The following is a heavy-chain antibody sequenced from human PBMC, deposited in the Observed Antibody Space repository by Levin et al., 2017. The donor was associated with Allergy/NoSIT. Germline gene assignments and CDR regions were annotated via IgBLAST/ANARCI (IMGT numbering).Heavy chain of an antibody. J-gene: IGHJ4*02. CDR1: GYTLSEIS. V-gene: IGHV1-24*01. Sequence: ASVKVSCKVSGYTLSEISIHWVRQAPGKGLEWVGGFDAENGETLYAQKFQGRVTMTEDTSTDTAYMELRSLRSEDTAVYYCATEYCHNGFCYTFDYWGQGTLVTVSS. CDR3: ATEYCHNGFCYTFDY. CDR2: FDAENGET. D-gene: IGHD2-8*01.